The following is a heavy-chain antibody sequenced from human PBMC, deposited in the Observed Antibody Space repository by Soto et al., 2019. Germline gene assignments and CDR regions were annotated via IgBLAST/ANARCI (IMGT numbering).Heavy chain of an antibody. CDR2: IIPIFGTA. V-gene: IGHV1-69*01. D-gene: IGHD2-21*02. CDR3: ARDRGGGDNYYYYYGMDV. Sequence: QVQLVQSGAEVKKPGSSVKVSCKASGGTFSSYAISWVRQAPGQGLEWMGGIIPIFGTANYAQKFQGRVTITADESTSTAYMELSSLRSEDTAVYYCARDRGGGDNYYYYYGMDVWGQGTMVTVSS. CDR1: GGTFSSYA. J-gene: IGHJ6*02.